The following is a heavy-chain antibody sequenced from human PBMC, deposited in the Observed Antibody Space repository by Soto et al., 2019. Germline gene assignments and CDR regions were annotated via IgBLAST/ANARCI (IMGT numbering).Heavy chain of an antibody. D-gene: IGHD3-9*01. CDR1: GFSFRSYG. J-gene: IGHJ4*02. V-gene: IGHV3-33*01. Sequence: PGGSLRLSCAASGFSFRSYGMHWVRQAPGKGLEWVAVIWYDGSNKYYADSVKGRFTISRDNSKNTLYLQMNSLRAEDTAVYYCARAMRALFDWPLPLDYWGQGTLVTVSS. CDR3: ARAMRALFDWPLPLDY. CDR2: IWYDGSNK.